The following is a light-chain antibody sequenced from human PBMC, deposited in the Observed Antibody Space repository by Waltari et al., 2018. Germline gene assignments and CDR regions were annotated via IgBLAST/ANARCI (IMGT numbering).Light chain of an antibody. V-gene: IGLV1-44*01. CDR2: NTN. CDR1: SSNIGSHT. Sequence: QSVLTQPPSASGTPGQTVTISCSGSSSNIGSHTVNWYQHLPGTAPKLLIYNTNQRPSAVPDRFAGSKSGASASLALSGLRSDDEAHYYCSTWDGSLTGVVFGGGTKLTVL. CDR3: STWDGSLTGVV. J-gene: IGLJ3*02.